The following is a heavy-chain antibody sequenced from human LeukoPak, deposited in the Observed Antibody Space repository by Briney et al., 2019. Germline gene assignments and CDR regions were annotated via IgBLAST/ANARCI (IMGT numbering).Heavy chain of an antibody. Sequence: GGSLRLSCAASGFTFSSYAMSWVRQAPGKGLEWVSAISGSGGSTYYADSVKGRFTISRDNSKNTLYLQMNSLRAEDTAVYYCAKDREGWELLSHHFDYWGQGTLVTVSS. D-gene: IGHD1-26*01. CDR3: AKDREGWELLSHHFDY. CDR1: GFTFSSYA. CDR2: ISGSGGST. V-gene: IGHV3-23*01. J-gene: IGHJ4*02.